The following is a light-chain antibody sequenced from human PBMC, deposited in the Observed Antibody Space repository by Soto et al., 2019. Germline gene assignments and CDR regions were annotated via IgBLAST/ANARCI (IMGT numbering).Light chain of an antibody. CDR3: QQYNNWPPIT. CDR2: DAS. CDR1: QSVSSD. V-gene: IGKV3D-15*01. Sequence: EIVMTQSPATLSVSPGERATLSCRASQSVSSDLAWYQRKPGQAPRLLIYDASTRATGVPARFSGSGSGTEFTLTISSLQSEDFAVYYCQQYNNWPPITFGQGTRLDIK. J-gene: IGKJ5*01.